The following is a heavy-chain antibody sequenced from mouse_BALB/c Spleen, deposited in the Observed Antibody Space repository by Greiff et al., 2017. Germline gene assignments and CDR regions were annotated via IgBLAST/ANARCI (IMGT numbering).Heavy chain of an antibody. CDR3: ARSNYYGYSYAMDY. CDR1: GFTFSDYY. Sequence: LVESGGGLVKPGGSLKLSCAASGFTFSDYYMYWVRQTPEKRLEWVATISDGGSTYYPDSVKGRFTISRDNAKNTLYLQVSSLKSEDTAMYYCARSNYYGYSYAMDYGGQGTSVTVSS. D-gene: IGHD1-2*01. V-gene: IGHV5-4*02. CDR2: ISDGGST. J-gene: IGHJ4*01.